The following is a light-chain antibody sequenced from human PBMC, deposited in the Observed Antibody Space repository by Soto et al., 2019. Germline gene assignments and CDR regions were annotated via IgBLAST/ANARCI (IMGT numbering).Light chain of an antibody. CDR1: QNIYSN. Sequence: EVVLTHSPSTLSVSPGERASLSCRASQNIYSNVAWYQQRPGQAPRLLIYRASTRATGIPARFSGSGSGTEFTLTISSLQSEDFTVYSCLQYHNLWAFGQGTKVDIK. J-gene: IGKJ1*01. CDR2: RAS. CDR3: LQYHNLWA. V-gene: IGKV3-15*01.